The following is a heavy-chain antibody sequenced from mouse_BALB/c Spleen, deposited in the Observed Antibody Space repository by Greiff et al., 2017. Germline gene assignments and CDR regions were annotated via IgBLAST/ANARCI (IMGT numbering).Heavy chain of an antibody. J-gene: IGHJ4*01. Sequence: QVQLKESGPGLVAPSQSLSITCTVSGFSLTSYGVHWVRQPPGKGLEWLGVIWAGGSTNYNSALMSRLSISKDNSKSQVFLKMNSLQTDDTAMYYCASIYYDYADYYAMDYWGQGTSVTVSS. CDR1: GFSLTSYG. CDR2: IWAGGST. D-gene: IGHD2-4*01. CDR3: ASIYYDYADYYAMDY. V-gene: IGHV2-9*02.